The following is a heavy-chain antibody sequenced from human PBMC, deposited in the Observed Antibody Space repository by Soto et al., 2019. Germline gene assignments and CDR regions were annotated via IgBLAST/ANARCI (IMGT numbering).Heavy chain of an antibody. CDR3: EKGGDGSIPFDD. D-gene: IGHD2-2*01. J-gene: IGHJ4*02. CDR1: GFTFPNYA. CDR2: ISFAGNFK. Sequence: QVHLVESGGGVVQPGRSLTLSCASSGFTFPNYAMHWVRQAPGKGLEWVSIISFAGNFKYYGDSVKGRVTISRDDSKNTVSLQMNSLTPEDTALYYCEKGGDGSIPFDDWCQGTLVIVSS. V-gene: IGHV3-30*18.